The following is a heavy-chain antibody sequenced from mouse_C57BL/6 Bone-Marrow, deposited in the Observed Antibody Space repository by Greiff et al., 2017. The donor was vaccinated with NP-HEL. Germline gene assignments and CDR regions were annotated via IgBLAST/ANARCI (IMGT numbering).Heavy chain of an antibody. J-gene: IGHJ4*01. CDR3: ARRAEAMDY. CDR1: GYAFTNYL. CDR2: INPGSGGP. V-gene: IGHV1-54*01. D-gene: IGHD3-1*01. Sequence: QVQLQQSGAELVRPGTSVKVSCKASGYAFTNYLIEWVKQRPGQGLEWIGVINPGSGGPNYNEKFKGKATLTADKSSSTAYMQLSSLTSEDSAVYFCARRAEAMDYWGQGTSVTVSS.